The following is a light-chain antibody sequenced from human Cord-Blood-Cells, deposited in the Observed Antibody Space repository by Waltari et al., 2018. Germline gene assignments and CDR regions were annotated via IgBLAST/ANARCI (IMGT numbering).Light chain of an antibody. Sequence: QSVLTQPPSASGTPGQRVTIPGSGTSSNIGSNTVNWYQQLPGTAPKPLIYINNQRPSGVPDRFSVSKSGTSASLAISGLQSEDEADYYCAAWDDSLNGYVFGTGTKVTVL. V-gene: IGLV1-44*01. CDR2: INN. CDR1: SSNIGSNT. CDR3: AAWDDSLNGYV. J-gene: IGLJ1*01.